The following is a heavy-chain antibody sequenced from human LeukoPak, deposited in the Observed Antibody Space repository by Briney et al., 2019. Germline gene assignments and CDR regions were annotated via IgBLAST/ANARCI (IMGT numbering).Heavy chain of an antibody. Sequence: SQTLSLTCTVSGDSMTRGGYYWSWDRQHPGKGLEWVGFIYHSGTTFYNPPLESRATISVDTSQNQFSLKLTSVTAADTAVYYCARAVDYRNYFDYWGQGTLVTVSS. J-gene: IGHJ4*02. D-gene: IGHD4-11*01. V-gene: IGHV4-31*03. CDR1: GDSMTRGGYY. CDR3: ARAVDYRNYFDY. CDR2: IYHSGTT.